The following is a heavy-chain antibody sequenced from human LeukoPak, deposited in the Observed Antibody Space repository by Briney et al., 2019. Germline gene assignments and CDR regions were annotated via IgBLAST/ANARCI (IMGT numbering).Heavy chain of an antibody. CDR1: GDSISSYY. CDR3: ARGEMATIEDAFDI. J-gene: IGHJ3*02. CDR2: IYYSGST. Sequence: SETLSLTCTVSGDSISSYYWSWIRQPPGKGLEWIGYIYYSGSTNYNSSLKSRVTISLDTSKNQFSLKLSSVTAADTAIYYCARGEMATIEDAFDIWGQGTMVTVSS. D-gene: IGHD5-24*01. V-gene: IGHV4-59*01.